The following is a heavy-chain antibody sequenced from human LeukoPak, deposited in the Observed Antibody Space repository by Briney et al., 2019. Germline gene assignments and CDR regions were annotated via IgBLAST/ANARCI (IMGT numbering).Heavy chain of an antibody. CDR3: ARSPDRAGYSYGHDAFDI. D-gene: IGHD5-18*01. CDR2: IKQDGSEK. Sequence: GGSLRLSCAASGFTFSSYWMSWVRQAPGKGLEWVANIKQDGSEKYYVDSVKGRFTISRDNAKNSLYLQMNSRRAEDTAVYYCARSPDRAGYSYGHDAFDIWGQGTMVTVSS. J-gene: IGHJ3*02. CDR1: GFTFSSYW. V-gene: IGHV3-7*01.